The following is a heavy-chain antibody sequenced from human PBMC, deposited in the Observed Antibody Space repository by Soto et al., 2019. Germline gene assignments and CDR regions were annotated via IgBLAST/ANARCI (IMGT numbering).Heavy chain of an antibody. CDR3: ARGARDSLTGYSDDY. CDR2: ISAYNGNT. J-gene: IGHJ4*02. CDR1: GYTFTSYG. Sequence: ASVKVSCKASGYTFTSYGISWVRQAPGQGLEWMGWISAYNGNTNYAQKLQGRVTMTTDTSTSTAYMELRSLRSDDTAVYYCARGARDSLTGYSDDYWGQGTLVTVSS. V-gene: IGHV1-18*01. D-gene: IGHD3-9*01.